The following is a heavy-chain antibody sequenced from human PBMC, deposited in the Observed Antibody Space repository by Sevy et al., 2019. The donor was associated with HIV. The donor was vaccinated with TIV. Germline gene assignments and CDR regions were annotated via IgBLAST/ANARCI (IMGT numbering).Heavy chain of an antibody. CDR2: IFRSGDVT. CDR3: AGERYDSSGSFDAFDL. J-gene: IGHJ3*01. CDR1: GFTFTNYA. V-gene: IGHV3-23*01. Sequence: GGSLRLSCAASGFTFTNYAMNWVRQAPGKGLEWVSTIFRSGDVTYYTDSVKGRFTISRDNSKNTLYLQMHSLRAEETALYSCAGERYDSSGSFDAFDLWGHGTMVTVSS. D-gene: IGHD3-22*01.